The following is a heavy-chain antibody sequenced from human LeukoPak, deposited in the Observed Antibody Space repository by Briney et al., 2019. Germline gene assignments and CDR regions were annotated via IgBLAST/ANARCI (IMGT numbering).Heavy chain of an antibody. D-gene: IGHD6-19*01. CDR3: ASETGGWSV. CDR2: INHSGST. CDR1: GGSFSGYY. V-gene: IGHV4-34*01. Sequence: SETLSLTCAVYGGSFSGYYWSWIRQPPGKGLEWIGEINHSGSTNYNPSLKSRVTISVDTSKNQFSLKLSPVTAADTAVYYCASETGGWSVWGQGTLVTVSS. J-gene: IGHJ4*02.